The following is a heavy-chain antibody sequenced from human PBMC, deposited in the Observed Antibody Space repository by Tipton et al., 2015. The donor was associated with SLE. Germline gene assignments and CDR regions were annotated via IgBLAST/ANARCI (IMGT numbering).Heavy chain of an antibody. D-gene: IGHD1-26*01. Sequence: TLSLTCTVSGDSISSRSYYWAWIRQPPGKDLEWIATIYYSGTANYNPSLKSRVTISVDTSKNQFSLKLSSVTAADTAVYYCARSGSYPYYYFYMDVWGKGTAVTVSS. J-gene: IGHJ6*03. CDR1: GDSISSRSYY. V-gene: IGHV4-39*07. CDR2: IYYSGTA. CDR3: ARSGSYPYYYFYMDV.